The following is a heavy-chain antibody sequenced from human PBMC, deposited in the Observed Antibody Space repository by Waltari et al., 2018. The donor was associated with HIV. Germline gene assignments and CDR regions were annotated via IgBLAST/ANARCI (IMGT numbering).Heavy chain of an antibody. CDR2: ISTDGSDT. Sequence: EVQLVESGGDLVQPGGSLRLSGAASGFNFSGYWMHWIRQIPGKGLVWVSHISTDGSDTSYLESVKGRFTISRDNAKNTLYLQMNSLRVEDTAIYYCTRDLSTYGHEFDYWGQGTLVTVAS. J-gene: IGHJ4*02. D-gene: IGHD3-16*01. CDR1: GFNFSGYW. V-gene: IGHV3-74*01. CDR3: TRDLSTYGHEFDY.